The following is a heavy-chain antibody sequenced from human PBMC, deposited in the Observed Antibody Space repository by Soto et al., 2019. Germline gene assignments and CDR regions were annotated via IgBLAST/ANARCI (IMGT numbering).Heavy chain of an antibody. J-gene: IGHJ6*04. D-gene: IGHD2-8*01. CDR1: VYTFTTYY. V-gene: IGHV1-46*01. Sequence: SVKVSCKASVYTFTTYYIHWVRQAPGQGLEWMGIINPSGGSTTYPQMFQGRVIITRDTSTNTVYMELSSLRSEDTAVYYCAREGPQTGSTSYYYLGMDVWGKGTTVTVPS. CDR2: INPSGGST. CDR3: AREGPQTGSTSYYYLGMDV.